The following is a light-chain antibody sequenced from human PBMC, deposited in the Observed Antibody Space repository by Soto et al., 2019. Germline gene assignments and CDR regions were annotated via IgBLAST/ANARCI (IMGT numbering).Light chain of an antibody. J-gene: IGKJ1*01. V-gene: IGKV1-39*01. CDR2: AAS. Sequence: DFPMTQSPSSLSVSVGDRVTITCRARQSISSYLNWYQQKPGKAPMLLIYAASSLQSGVPSRFSGSGSGTDLTLTISSPQPEDCATYYCQQSYSTFRTFGQGTKVEIK. CDR3: QQSYSTFRT. CDR1: QSISSY.